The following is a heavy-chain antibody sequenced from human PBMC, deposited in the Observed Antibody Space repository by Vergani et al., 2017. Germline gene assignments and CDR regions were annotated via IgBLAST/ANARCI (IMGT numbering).Heavy chain of an antibody. V-gene: IGHV4-59*01. D-gene: IGHD3-22*01. Sequence: QVQLQESGPGLVKPSETLSLTCTVSGGSISSYYWSWIRQPPGKGLEWIGYIYYSGSTNYNPSLKGRVTISVDTSKNQFSLKLSSVTAADTAVYYCARGGNYYDSSGDRKYYYYYGMDVWGQGTTVTVSS. CDR2: IYYSGST. J-gene: IGHJ6*02. CDR3: ARGGNYYDSSGDRKYYYYYGMDV. CDR1: GGSISSYY.